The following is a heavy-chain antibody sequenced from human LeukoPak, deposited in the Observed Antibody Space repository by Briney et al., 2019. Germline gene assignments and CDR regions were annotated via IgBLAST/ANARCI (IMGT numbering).Heavy chain of an antibody. J-gene: IGHJ4*02. CDR1: GGSFSSDNW. Sequence: PSGTLSLTCAASGGSFSSDNWRRWGRQPRGRGLEWPGVIYHGGSTNYNPSLKSRFTISVDKSENQFSLKLNSLTAAATAVFYCVRRGYCGSASYSFDYWGQGTLVTVSS. CDR3: VRRGYCGSASYSFDY. V-gene: IGHV4-4*02. D-gene: IGHD3-10*01. CDR2: IYHGGST.